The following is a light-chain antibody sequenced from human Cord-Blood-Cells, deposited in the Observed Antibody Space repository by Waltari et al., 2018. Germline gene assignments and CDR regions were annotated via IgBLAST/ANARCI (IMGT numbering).Light chain of an antibody. CDR1: QSVSSY. J-gene: IGKJ1*01. V-gene: IGKV3-11*01. CDR3: QQRSNWPPWT. Sequence: PGERATLSCRASQSVSSYLAWYQQKPGQAPRLLIYDASNRATGIPARFSGSGSGTDFTLTISSLEPEDFAVYYCQQRSNWPPWTFGQGTKVEIK. CDR2: DAS.